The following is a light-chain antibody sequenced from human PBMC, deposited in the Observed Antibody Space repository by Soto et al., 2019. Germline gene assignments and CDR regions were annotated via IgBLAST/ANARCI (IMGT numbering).Light chain of an antibody. CDR2: DAS. J-gene: IGKJ5*01. CDR3: QQYGSYPIT. CDR1: QSVSRSY. Sequence: EVVLTQSPGTVSWSPGGRSTLSFMASQSVSRSYLAWYQQKPGQAPRLLIHDASTRASGIPERFSGSKSGTDFTLTIRGLEPEDAEVYYCQQYGSYPITFGQGTRLEIK. V-gene: IGKV3-20*01.